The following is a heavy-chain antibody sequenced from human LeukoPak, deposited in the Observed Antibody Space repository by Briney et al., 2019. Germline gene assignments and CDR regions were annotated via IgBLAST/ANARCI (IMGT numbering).Heavy chain of an antibody. Sequence: PGGSLRLSCAASGFTFSSYSMNWVRQAPGKGLEWVSYISSSSSTIYCADSVKGRFTISRDNAKNSLYLQMNSLRAEDTAVYYCARTSGWYKFDYWGQGTLVTVSS. CDR3: ARTSGWYKFDY. CDR1: GFTFSSYS. V-gene: IGHV3-48*01. CDR2: ISSSSSTI. J-gene: IGHJ4*02. D-gene: IGHD6-19*01.